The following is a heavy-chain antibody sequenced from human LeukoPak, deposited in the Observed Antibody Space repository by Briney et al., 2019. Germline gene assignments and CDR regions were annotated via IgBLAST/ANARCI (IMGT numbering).Heavy chain of an antibody. V-gene: IGHV3-23*01. CDR3: ARDCQYCSSTSHFDY. Sequence: GASLRLSCAASGFTFSSYAMSWVRQAPGKGLEWVSAISGSGGSTYYADSVKGRFTISRDNAKNSLYLQMNSLRAEDTAVYYCARDCQYCSSTSHFDYWGQGTLVTVSS. CDR1: GFTFSSYA. D-gene: IGHD2-2*01. J-gene: IGHJ4*02. CDR2: ISGSGGST.